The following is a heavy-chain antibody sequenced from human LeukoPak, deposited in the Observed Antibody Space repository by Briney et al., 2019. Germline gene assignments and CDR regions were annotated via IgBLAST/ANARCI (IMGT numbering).Heavy chain of an antibody. Sequence: SETLSLTCTVSGGSISSYYWSWIRQPPGKGLEWIGYIYYSGSTNYNPSLKSRVTISVDTSKNQFSLKLSSVTAADTAVYYCARDLYDYGLTHAFDIWGQGTMVTVSS. D-gene: IGHD3-16*01. CDR1: GGSISSYY. V-gene: IGHV4-59*01. CDR3: ARDLYDYGLTHAFDI. J-gene: IGHJ3*02. CDR2: IYYSGST.